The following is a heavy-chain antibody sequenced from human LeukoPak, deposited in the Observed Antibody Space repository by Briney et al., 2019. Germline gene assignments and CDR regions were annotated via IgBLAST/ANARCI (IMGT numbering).Heavy chain of an antibody. CDR1: GYTFTNFG. V-gene: IGHV1-18*01. D-gene: IGHD1-1*01. Sequence: ASVKVSCKASGYTFTNFGVAWVRQAPGQGLEWMAWISAYNGNPNYAQKFQGRVTMTTDTSTSTAYMELRNLTSDETAVYFCARGGGTRVYYFDYWGQRTLVTVSS. J-gene: IGHJ4*02. CDR2: ISAYNGNP. CDR3: ARGGGTRVYYFDY.